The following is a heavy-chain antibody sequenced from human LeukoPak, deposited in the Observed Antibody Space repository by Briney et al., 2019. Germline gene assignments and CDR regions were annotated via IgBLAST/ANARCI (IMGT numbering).Heavy chain of an antibody. CDR3: ARGPLEYCSGGSCYSGRNWFDP. CDR2: INPNSGDA. V-gene: IGHV1-2*02. Sequence: ASVKVSCKASGYTFTGHYMHWVRQAPGQGLEWMGWINPNSGDADSGQKFQGRVTMTRDTSINTVYMTLKRLRYDDTAVYYCARGPLEYCSGGSCYSGRNWFDPWGQGTLVTVSS. J-gene: IGHJ5*02. CDR1: GYTFTGHY. D-gene: IGHD2-15*01.